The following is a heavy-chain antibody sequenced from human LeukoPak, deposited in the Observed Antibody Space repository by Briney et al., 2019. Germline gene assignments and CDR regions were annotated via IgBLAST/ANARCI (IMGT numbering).Heavy chain of an antibody. CDR3: ARGINSRYYGDYRYYYYYYYMDV. D-gene: IGHD4-17*01. J-gene: IGHJ6*03. Sequence: ASVKVSCKAAGYIFTRTGINWVRQAPGQGLGWMGCISPYNDNRKYAQKFQGRVTMTRDTSISTAYMELSSLRSEDTAVYYCARGINSRYYGDYRYYYYYYYMDVWGKGTTVTISS. CDR1: GYIFTRTG. V-gene: IGHV1-18*04. CDR2: ISPYNDNR.